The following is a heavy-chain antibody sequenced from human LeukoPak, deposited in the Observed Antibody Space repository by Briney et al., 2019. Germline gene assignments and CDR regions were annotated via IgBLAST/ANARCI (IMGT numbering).Heavy chain of an antibody. CDR1: GGSISSYY. CDR2: IYYSGST. D-gene: IGHD6-13*01. V-gene: IGHV4-59*08. CDR3: ARIAAAGNFDP. Sequence: SETLSLTCTVSGGSISSYYWSWVRQPPGKGLEWIGYIYYSGSTNYNPSLKSRVTISVDTSKNQFSLKLSSVTAADTAVYYCARIAAAGNFDPWGQGTLVTVSS. J-gene: IGHJ5*02.